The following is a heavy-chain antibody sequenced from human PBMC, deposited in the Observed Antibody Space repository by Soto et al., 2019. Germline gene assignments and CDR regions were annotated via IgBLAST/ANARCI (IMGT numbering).Heavy chain of an antibody. D-gene: IGHD6-25*01. CDR1: GYTFTSYG. V-gene: IGHV1-18*01. CDR3: AIDWAAAGPFDY. Sequence: QVQLVQSGAEVKKPGASVKVSCKASGYTFTSYGISWVRQAPGQGLEWMGWISAYNGNTNYAQKLQGRVTMTTETSTSTGNMELRSLRSDDTAVYYWAIDWAAAGPFDYWGQGTLVTVSS. J-gene: IGHJ4*02. CDR2: ISAYNGNT.